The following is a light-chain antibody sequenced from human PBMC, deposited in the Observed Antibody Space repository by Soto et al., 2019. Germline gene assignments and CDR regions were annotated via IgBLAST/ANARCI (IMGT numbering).Light chain of an antibody. CDR3: QQYCTPLFT. Sequence: IVLTQSPGTLSLSPGERATLSCGASQSVTNNFLAWYQQKPGQSPRLLIYGASSRATGVPDRCSGSGSGTDFNLTISRLEPGDFAVYYCQQYCTPLFTFGPGTKVDIK. V-gene: IGKV3-20*01. CDR1: QSVTNNF. CDR2: GAS. J-gene: IGKJ3*01.